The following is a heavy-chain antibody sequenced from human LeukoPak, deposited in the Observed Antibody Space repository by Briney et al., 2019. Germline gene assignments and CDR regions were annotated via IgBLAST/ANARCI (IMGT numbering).Heavy chain of an antibody. V-gene: IGHV3-21*01. D-gene: IGHD3-3*01. CDR3: ARNPDFWSGYYTPEGYYYYGMDV. J-gene: IGHJ6*02. Sequence: GGSLRLSCAASGFTFSSYSMNWVRQAPGKGLEWVSSISSSGSYIYYADSVKGRFTISRDNAKNSLYLQMNSLRAEDTAVYYCARNPDFWSGYYTPEGYYYYGMDVWGQGTTVTVSS. CDR2: ISSSGSYI. CDR1: GFTFSSYS.